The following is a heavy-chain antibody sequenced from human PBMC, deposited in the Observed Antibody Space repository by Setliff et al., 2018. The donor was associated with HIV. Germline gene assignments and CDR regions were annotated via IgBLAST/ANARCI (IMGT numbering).Heavy chain of an antibody. CDR1: GGSISSSSYY. J-gene: IGHJ4*02. CDR3: ARASSNTWGGELVY. V-gene: IGHV4-39*07. Sequence: PSETLSLTCTVSGGSISSSSYYWGWIRQPPGKGLEWIGNIYSGGTTYYNSSLRSRVTISVDTSKNQFSLKLNSVTAADTAIYYCARASSNTWGGELVYWGQGTLVTVSS. CDR2: IYSGGTT. D-gene: IGHD6-13*01.